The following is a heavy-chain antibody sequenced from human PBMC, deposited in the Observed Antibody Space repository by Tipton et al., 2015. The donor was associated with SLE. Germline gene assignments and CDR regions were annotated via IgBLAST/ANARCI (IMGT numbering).Heavy chain of an antibody. CDR1: GGSISSGSYY. J-gene: IGHJ6*03. CDR2: IYTSGST. D-gene: IGHD6-13*01. V-gene: IGHV4-61*02. Sequence: TLSLTCTVSGGSISSGSYYWGWIRQPAGKGLEWIGRIYTSGSTNYNPSLKSRVTISVDTSKNQFSLKLSSVTAADTAVYYCARAIAYQQLAPMDVWGKGTTVTVSS. CDR3: ARAIAYQQLAPMDV.